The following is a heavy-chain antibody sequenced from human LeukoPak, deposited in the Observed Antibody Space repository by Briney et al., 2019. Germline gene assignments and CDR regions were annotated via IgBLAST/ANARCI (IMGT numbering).Heavy chain of an antibody. V-gene: IGHV5-51*01. D-gene: IGHD5-18*01. CDR1: GYSFTTYW. J-gene: IGHJ5*02. Sequence: GESLKISCQGSGYSFTTYWIAWVRQMPGKGLGWMGIIYPGDSDSRYSPSFQGQVIISVDKSINTAYLQWSSLKASDTAMYYCARGGYSAFTGWFDPWGQGTLVTVSS. CDR3: ARGGYSAFTGWFDP. CDR2: IYPGDSDS.